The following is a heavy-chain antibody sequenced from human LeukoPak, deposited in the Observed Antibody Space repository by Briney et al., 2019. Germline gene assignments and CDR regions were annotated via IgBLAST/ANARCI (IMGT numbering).Heavy chain of an antibody. CDR3: ARGGSSGLDY. D-gene: IGHD6-19*01. CDR1: GYTFTSYD. V-gene: IGHV1-8*02. Sequence: ASVKVSCKASGYTFTSYDINWVRQATGQGLEWMGWMNPNSGNTGYAQKFQGRVTMTRDMSTTTDYMELSSLRSEDTAVYYCARGGSSGLDYWGQGTLVTVSS. CDR2: MNPNSGNT. J-gene: IGHJ4*02.